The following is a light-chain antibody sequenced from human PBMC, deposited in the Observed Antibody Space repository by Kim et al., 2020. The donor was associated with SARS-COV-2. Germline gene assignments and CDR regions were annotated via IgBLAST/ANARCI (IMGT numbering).Light chain of an antibody. CDR2: DAS. J-gene: IGKJ5*01. V-gene: IGKV3-11*01. Sequence: LSPGERATLSCRARQSVSSNFAWYQQKPGQAPRLLIYDASNRATGIPARFSGRGSGTDFSLTISSLEVEDFAVYYCQQRSDWPITFGQGTRLEIK. CDR1: QSVSSN. CDR3: QQRSDWPIT.